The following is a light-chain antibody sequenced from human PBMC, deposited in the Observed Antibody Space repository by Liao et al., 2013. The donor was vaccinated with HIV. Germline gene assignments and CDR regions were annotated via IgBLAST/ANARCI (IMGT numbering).Light chain of an antibody. Sequence: SYELTQPPSVSVAPGKAAAISCGGNNIGGKSVHWYQQRPGQAPVLVIYYDGDRPSGIPERFSGSNSGNTATLTISGTQAMDEADYYCQAWDSSTVVFGGGTKLTVL. J-gene: IGLJ2*01. CDR2: YDG. CDR1: NIGGKS. CDR3: QAWDSSTVV. V-gene: IGLV3-21*01.